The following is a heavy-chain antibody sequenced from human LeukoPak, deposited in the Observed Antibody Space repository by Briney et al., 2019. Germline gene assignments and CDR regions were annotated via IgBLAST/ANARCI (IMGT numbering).Heavy chain of an antibody. D-gene: IGHD5-24*01. V-gene: IGHV3-30-3*01. J-gene: IGHJ4*02. CDR3: ARATRNGYDY. CDR1: GFTFSSYA. CDR2: ISYDGSNK. Sequence: GRSLRLSCAASGFTFSSYAMHWVRQAPGKGLEWVAVISYDGSNKYYADSVKGRFTMSRDNAKNSLFLQMNNLRVEDTAIYYCARATRNGYDYWGQGTLVTVSS.